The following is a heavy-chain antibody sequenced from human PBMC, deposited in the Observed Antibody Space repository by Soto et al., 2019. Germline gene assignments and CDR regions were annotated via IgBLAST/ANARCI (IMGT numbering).Heavy chain of an antibody. CDR1: GFTFSSYG. V-gene: IGHV3-33*01. Sequence: GGSLRLSCAASGFTFSSYGMHWVRQAPGKGLEWVAVIWYDGSNKYYADSVKGRFTISRDNSKNTLYLQMNSLRAEDTAVYYCARGSPLDPYYYDKDPGPPEYYFDYWGQGTLVTVSS. J-gene: IGHJ4*02. D-gene: IGHD3-22*01. CDR3: ARGSPLDPYYYDKDPGPPEYYFDY. CDR2: IWYDGSNK.